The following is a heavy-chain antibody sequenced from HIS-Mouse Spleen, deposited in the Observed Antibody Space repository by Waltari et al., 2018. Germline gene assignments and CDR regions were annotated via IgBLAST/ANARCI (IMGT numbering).Heavy chain of an antibody. CDR1: GFTFSSYG. CDR2: IWYDGSNK. Sequence: QVQLVESGGGVVLPGRSLRLSCAAPGFTFSSYGMHWVRQAPGKGLEWVAVIWYDGSNKYYADSVKGRFTISRDNSKNTLYLQMNSLRAEDTAVYYCAKVGHSSSWYYFDYWGQGTLVTVSS. J-gene: IGHJ4*02. CDR3: AKVGHSSSWYYFDY. D-gene: IGHD6-13*01. V-gene: IGHV3-33*06.